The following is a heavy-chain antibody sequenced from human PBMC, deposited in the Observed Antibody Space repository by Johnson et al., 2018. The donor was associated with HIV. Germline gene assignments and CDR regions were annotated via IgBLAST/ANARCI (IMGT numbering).Heavy chain of an antibody. V-gene: IGHV3-30*14. CDR2: ISYDGSNK. Sequence: VQLVESGGGVVQPGRSLRLSCAASGFTFSSYAMHWVRQAPGKGLEWVAVISYDGSNKYYADSVKGRFTISRDNSKNTLYLQMNSLRAEDTAVYYCARETEYNWNYALAFDIWGQGTMVTVSS. CDR3: ARETEYNWNYALAFDI. D-gene: IGHD1-7*01. CDR1: GFTFSSYA. J-gene: IGHJ3*02.